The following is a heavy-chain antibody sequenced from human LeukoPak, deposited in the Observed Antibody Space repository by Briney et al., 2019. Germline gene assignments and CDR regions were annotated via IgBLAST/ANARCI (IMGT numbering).Heavy chain of an antibody. CDR1: GFSLRSNS. CDR3: ARIADY. CDR2: IYSVGST. Sequence: GGSLRLSCAASGFSLRSNSMSWVRQAPGQGLEWISVIYSVGSTYNFDSVKGRFTISRANSKNTLYRQLNSLRAEDTAVYFGARIADYWGQGTLVTASS. V-gene: IGHV3-53*01. J-gene: IGHJ4*02.